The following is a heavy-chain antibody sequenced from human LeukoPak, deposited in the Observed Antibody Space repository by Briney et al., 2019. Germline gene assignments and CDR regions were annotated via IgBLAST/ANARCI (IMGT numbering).Heavy chain of an antibody. CDR1: GYTFTSYG. D-gene: IGHD4-17*01. V-gene: IGHV1-18*04. J-gene: IGHJ4*02. CDR2: ISANNGNT. Sequence: ASAKVSCKASGYTFTSYGISWVRQAPGQGLEWMGWISANNGNTNYAQKLQGRVTMTTDTSTSTAYMELRSLRSDDTAVYYCARGPPYDYGDYDPVYWGQGTLVTVSS. CDR3: ARGPPYDYGDYDPVY.